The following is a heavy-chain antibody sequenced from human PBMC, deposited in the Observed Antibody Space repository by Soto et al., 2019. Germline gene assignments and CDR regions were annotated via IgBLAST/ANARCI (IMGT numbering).Heavy chain of an antibody. CDR2: IWYDGSNK. CDR1: GFTFSSYG. CDR3: ARDFPWIGDSAGYYYYGMDV. D-gene: IGHD3-10*01. V-gene: IGHV3-33*01. Sequence: GGSLRLSCAASGFTFSSYGMHWVRQAPGKGLEWVAVIWYDGSNKYYANSVKGRFTISRDNSKNTLYLQMNSLRAEDTAVYYCARDFPWIGDSAGYYYYGMDVWGQGTTVTVSS. J-gene: IGHJ6*02.